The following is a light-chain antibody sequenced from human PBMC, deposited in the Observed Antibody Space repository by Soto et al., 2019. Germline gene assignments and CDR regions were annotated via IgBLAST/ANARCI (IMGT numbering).Light chain of an antibody. CDR3: SSYTTSSTVV. J-gene: IGLJ2*01. CDR2: EVT. Sequence: QSALTQPASVSGSPGQSITISCTGTSSDVGYYDYVSWYQQHPGKAPRLMIYEVTNRPSGGSNRFSGSKSGNTASLTISGLQAEDGADYYCSSYTTSSTVVFGGGTKLTVL. CDR1: SSDVGYYDY. V-gene: IGLV2-14*01.